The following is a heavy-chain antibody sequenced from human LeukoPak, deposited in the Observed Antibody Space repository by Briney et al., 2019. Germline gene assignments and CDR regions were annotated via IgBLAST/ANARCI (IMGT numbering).Heavy chain of an antibody. V-gene: IGHV4-39*07. CDR2: IFYTGKT. CDR3: ARVFDS. CDR1: GGSVYPSDYY. Sequence: SETLSLTCTVSGGSVYPSDYYWGWVRQPPGKGPEWMGDIFYTGKTNYNPSLKSRVSISIDTSKNQFSLKLTSVTAADTAVYYCARVFDSWGQGTLVTVSS. J-gene: IGHJ4*02.